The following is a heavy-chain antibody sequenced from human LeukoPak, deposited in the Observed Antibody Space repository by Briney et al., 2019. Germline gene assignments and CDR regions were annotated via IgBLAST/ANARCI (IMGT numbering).Heavy chain of an antibody. V-gene: IGHV4-39*01. Sequence: SETLSLTCTVSGGSISSSSYYWGWIRQPPGKGLEWIGSIYCSGSTYYNPSLKSRVTISVDTSKNQFSLKLSSVTAADTAVYYCARVRSSSLGYFNYWGQGTLVTVSS. CDR3: ARVRSSSLGYFNY. CDR2: IYCSGST. CDR1: GGSISSSSYY. J-gene: IGHJ4*02. D-gene: IGHD6-6*01.